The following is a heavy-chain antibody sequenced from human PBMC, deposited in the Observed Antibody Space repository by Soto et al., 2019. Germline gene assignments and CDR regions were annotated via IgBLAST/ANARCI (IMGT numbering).Heavy chain of an antibody. D-gene: IGHD3-10*02. V-gene: IGHV4-39*01. CDR2: IYYSGST. CDR3: ARQRLTLLGGNNWFDP. CDR1: GGSISSSSYY. Sequence: QLQLQESGPGLVKPSETLSLTCTVSGGSISSSSYYWGWIRQPPGKGLEWIGSIYYSGSTYYNPSPQSRVTISVDTSKNQYSLKLSSVTAADTAVYYCARQRLTLLGGNNWFDPWGQGTLVTVSS. J-gene: IGHJ5*02.